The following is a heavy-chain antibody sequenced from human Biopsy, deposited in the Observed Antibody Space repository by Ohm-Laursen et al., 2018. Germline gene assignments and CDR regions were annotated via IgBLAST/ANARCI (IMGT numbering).Heavy chain of an antibody. Sequence: VKISCKASGYTFTSYAISWVRQAPGQGLEWMGRIIPILRTTTYAPKFQGRVTFTADKSSSTAYLELSSLTSEDTAMFYCAREAIGYQLPCDDWGQGTLVTVSS. CDR3: AREAIGYQLPCDD. D-gene: IGHD2-15*01. CDR2: IIPILRTT. J-gene: IGHJ4*02. V-gene: IGHV1-69*10. CDR1: GYTFTSYA.